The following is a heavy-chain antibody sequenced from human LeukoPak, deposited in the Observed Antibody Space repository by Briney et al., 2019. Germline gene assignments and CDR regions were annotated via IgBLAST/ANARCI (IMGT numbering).Heavy chain of an antibody. D-gene: IGHD2-15*01. V-gene: IGHV1-24*01. CDR1: GYTLTELS. CDR3: ATGGPDQDIVVVVAAWYYFDY. Sequence: ASVKVSCKVSGYTLTELSMRWVRQAPGKGLEWMGGFDPEDGETIYAQKFQGRVTMTEDTSTDTAYMELSSLRSEDTAVYYCATGGPDQDIVVVVAAWYYFDYWGQGTLVTVSS. J-gene: IGHJ4*02. CDR2: FDPEDGET.